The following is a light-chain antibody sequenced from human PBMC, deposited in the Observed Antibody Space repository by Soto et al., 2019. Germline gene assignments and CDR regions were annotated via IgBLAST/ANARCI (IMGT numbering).Light chain of an antibody. Sequence: EIVLTQSPATLSLSPGERATLSCRASQSVSSYLAWYQQKPGQAPGLLIYDASNRATGIPARFSGSGSGTDFTLTISSLAPEDFAVYYCQQRSNWPLTFGGGTKVEIK. CDR1: QSVSSY. J-gene: IGKJ4*01. V-gene: IGKV3-11*01. CDR2: DAS. CDR3: QQRSNWPLT.